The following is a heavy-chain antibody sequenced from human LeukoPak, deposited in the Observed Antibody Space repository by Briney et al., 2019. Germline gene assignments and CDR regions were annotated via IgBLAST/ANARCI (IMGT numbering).Heavy chain of an antibody. CDR3: AKDTKSGWFGEFGN. V-gene: IGHV3-23*01. J-gene: IGHJ4*02. CDR2: ISGDTGST. D-gene: IGHD3-10*01. CDR1: GFTFNTYA. Sequence: GGTLRLSCSASGFTFNTYAMNWVRQVPGKGLEWVSGISGDTGSTYYADSVGGRFIISRDNSRNTLYLQMNSLRAEDTAVYYCAKDTKSGWFGEFGNWGQGTLVMVSS.